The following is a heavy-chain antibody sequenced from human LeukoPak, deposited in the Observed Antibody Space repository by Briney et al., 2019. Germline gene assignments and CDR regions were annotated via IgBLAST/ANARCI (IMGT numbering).Heavy chain of an antibody. CDR1: GYTFTDYY. J-gene: IGHJ5*02. CDR2: INPHSGGT. V-gene: IGHV1-2*02. Sequence: ASVKVSCKASGYTFTDYYMHWVRQAPGQGLEWMGWINPHSGGTDHAQKFQGRVTMTRDTSISTAYMELSRLRSDDTAVYYCARQNCGYDPWYSYGVYNWFDPWGQGTLVTVSS. D-gene: IGHD5-12*01. CDR3: ARQNCGYDPWYSYGVYNWFDP.